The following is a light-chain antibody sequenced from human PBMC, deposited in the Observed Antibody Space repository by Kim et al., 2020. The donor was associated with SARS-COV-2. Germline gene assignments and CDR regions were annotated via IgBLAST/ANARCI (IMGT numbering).Light chain of an antibody. Sequence: DIVMTQSPLSLPVTPGEPASISCRSSQSLLHSNGYNYLDWYLQKPGQSPQLLIYLRSNRASGVPDRFSGSGSGTDFTLKISRVEAEDVGVYYCMQALQTPPWTFGQGTKVDIK. CDR1: QSLLHSNGYNY. V-gene: IGKV2-28*01. CDR3: MQALQTPPWT. CDR2: LRS. J-gene: IGKJ1*01.